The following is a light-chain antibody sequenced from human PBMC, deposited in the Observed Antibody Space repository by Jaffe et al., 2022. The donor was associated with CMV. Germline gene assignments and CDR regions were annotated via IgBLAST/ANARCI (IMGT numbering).Light chain of an antibody. CDR2: GAS. J-gene: IGKJ1*01. CDR3: QQYGYSTVT. V-gene: IGKV3-20*01. Sequence: EIVLTQSPGTLSLSPGETATLSCRASQSIESYLAWYQQKPGQAPRLLIYGASSRATGIPDRFSGSGSGTDFTLTISRLEPEDFAVYYCQQYGYSTVTFGQGTKVEIK. CDR1: QSIESY.